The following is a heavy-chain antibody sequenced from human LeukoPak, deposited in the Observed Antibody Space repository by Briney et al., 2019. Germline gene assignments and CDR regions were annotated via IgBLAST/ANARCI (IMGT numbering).Heavy chain of an antibody. CDR1: GYSISSGYY. V-gene: IGHV4-38-2*02. CDR3: ARAPIAVAGRYYYYYMDV. J-gene: IGHJ6*03. D-gene: IGHD6-19*01. CDR2: IYHSGST. Sequence: SETLSLTCTVSGYSISSGYYWGWIRQPPGKGLEWIGSIYHSGSTYYNPSLKSRVTISVDTSKNQFSLKLSSVTAADTAVYYCARAPIAVAGRYYYYYMDVWGKGTTVTISS.